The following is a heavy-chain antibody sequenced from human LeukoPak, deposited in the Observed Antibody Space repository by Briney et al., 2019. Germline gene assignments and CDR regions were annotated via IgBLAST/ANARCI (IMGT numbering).Heavy chain of an antibody. Sequence: DSVKVSCKASGYTFTSYAMHWVRQAPGQRLEWMGWINAGNGNTKYSQKFQGRVTITRDTSASTAYMELSSLRSEDTAVYYCARGDSSSSWPFDYWGQGTLVTVSS. V-gene: IGHV1-3*01. CDR3: ARGDSSSSWPFDY. D-gene: IGHD6-13*01. CDR2: INAGNGNT. CDR1: GYTFTSYA. J-gene: IGHJ4*02.